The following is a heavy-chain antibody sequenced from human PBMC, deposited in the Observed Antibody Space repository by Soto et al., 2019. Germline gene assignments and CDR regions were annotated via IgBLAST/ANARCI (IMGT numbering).Heavy chain of an antibody. D-gene: IGHD3-3*01. CDR3: ARDARRITIFGVVTDLDY. Sequence: ASVKVSCKASGYTFTSYYMHWVRQAPGQGLEWKGIINPSGGSTSYAQKFQGRVTMTRDTSTSIVYMELSSLRSEDTAVYYCARDARRITIFGVVTDLDYWGQGTLVTVSS. J-gene: IGHJ4*02. V-gene: IGHV1-46*01. CDR1: GYTFTSYY. CDR2: INPSGGST.